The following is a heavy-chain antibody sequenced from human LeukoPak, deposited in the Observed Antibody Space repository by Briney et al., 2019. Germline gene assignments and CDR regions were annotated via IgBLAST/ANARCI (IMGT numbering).Heavy chain of an antibody. V-gene: IGHV3-48*03. Sequence: GGSLRLSCAASGFTFSSYEMNWVRQAPGKGLEWVSYISSSGSTIYYADSVKGRFTISRDNAKNSQYLQMNSLRAEDTAVYYCARLTTYYYDSSGYPTRGWGQGTLVTVSS. D-gene: IGHD3-22*01. CDR3: ARLTTYYYDSSGYPTRG. CDR2: ISSSGSTI. J-gene: IGHJ4*02. CDR1: GFTFSSYE.